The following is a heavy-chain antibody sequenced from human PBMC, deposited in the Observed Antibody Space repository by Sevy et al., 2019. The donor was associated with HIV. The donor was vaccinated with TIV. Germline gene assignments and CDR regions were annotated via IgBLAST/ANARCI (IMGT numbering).Heavy chain of an antibody. CDR3: AKKGGYGSVRYYWYFDL. V-gene: IGHV3-74*01. CDR2: INTDGSGT. Sequence: GGSLRLSCAASGFTFSAYWMHWVRQAPGKGLVWVSHINTDGSGTSYADSVKGRFTISRDNAKNTLYLQMNSLRAEDTAVYYCAKKGGYGSVRYYWYFDLWGRGTLVTVSS. J-gene: IGHJ2*01. D-gene: IGHD3-10*01. CDR1: GFTFSAYW.